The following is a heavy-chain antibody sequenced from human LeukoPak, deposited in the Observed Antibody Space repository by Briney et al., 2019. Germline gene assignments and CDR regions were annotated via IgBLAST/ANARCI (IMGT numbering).Heavy chain of an antibody. CDR1: GFTFTNHW. CDR3: AKVRFGVTARYYFDY. J-gene: IGHJ4*02. V-gene: IGHV3-7*03. Sequence: GGSLRLSCVTSGFTFTNHWMSWVRQAPGKGLEWVANIREDGGHTNYVDSVKGRFTISRDNSKNTLYLQMNSLRVEDTAVYYCAKVRFGVTARYYFDYWGQGTLVTVSS. D-gene: IGHD3-10*01. CDR2: IREDGGHT.